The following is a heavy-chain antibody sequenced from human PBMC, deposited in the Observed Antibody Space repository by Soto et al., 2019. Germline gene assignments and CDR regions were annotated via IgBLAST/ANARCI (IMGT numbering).Heavy chain of an antibody. D-gene: IGHD6-6*01. V-gene: IGHV4-59*08. J-gene: IGHJ6*03. CDR3: ARTIAARSYYYYYMDV. CDR1: GGSISSYY. CDR2: IYYSGST. Sequence: SETLSLTCTVSGGSISSYYWSWIRQPPGKGLEWIGYIYYSGSTNYNPSLKSRVTISVDTSKNQFSLKLSSVTAADTALYYCARTIAARSYYYYYMDVWGKGTTVTVSS.